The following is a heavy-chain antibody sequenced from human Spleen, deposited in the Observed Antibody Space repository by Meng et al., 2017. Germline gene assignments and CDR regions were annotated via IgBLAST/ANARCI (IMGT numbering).Heavy chain of an antibody. CDR2: MNRDGSIT. J-gene: IGHJ5*01. D-gene: IGHD3-3*01. CDR1: GFTFSNHW. V-gene: IGHV3-74*01. CDR3: VRDFGGWSDF. Sequence: EVQLVESGGGLVKPGGSLRLSCTASGFTFSNHWIHWVRQVPGEGLQWVSRMNRDGSITNYAVSVRGRFTISRDNAKNTVYLQMSGLRAEDTAVYYCVRDFGGWSDFWGQGTLVTVSS.